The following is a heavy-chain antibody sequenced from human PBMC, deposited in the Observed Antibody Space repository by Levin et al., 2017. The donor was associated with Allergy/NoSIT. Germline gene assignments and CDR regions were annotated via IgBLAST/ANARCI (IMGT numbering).Heavy chain of an antibody. J-gene: IGHJ4*02. CDR3: ARDRSITMIVPGY. V-gene: IGHV3-33*01. D-gene: IGHD3-22*01. CDR2: IWYDGSNK. CDR1: GFTFSSYG. Sequence: GESLKISCAASGFTFSSYGMHWVRQAPGKGLEWVAVIWYDGSNKYYADSVKGRFTISRDNSKNTLYLQMNSLRAEDTAVYYCARDRSITMIVPGYWGQGTLVTVSS.